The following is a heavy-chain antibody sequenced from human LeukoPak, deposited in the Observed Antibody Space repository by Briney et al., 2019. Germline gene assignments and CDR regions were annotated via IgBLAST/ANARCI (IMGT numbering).Heavy chain of an antibody. V-gene: IGHV3-48*04. Sequence: GTLRLSCAASGFTFSSYGMNWVRQAPGKGLEWVSYISSSGSTIYYADSVKGRFTISRDNAKNSLYLQMNSLRAEDTAVYYCAELGITMIGGVWGKGTTVTVSS. CDR3: AELGITMIGGV. D-gene: IGHD3-10*02. CDR1: GFTFSSYG. J-gene: IGHJ6*04. CDR2: ISSSGSTI.